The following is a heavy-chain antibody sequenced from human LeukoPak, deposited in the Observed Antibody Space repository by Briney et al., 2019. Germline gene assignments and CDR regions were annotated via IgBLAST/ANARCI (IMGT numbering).Heavy chain of an antibody. D-gene: IGHD2-21*02. CDR3: AKVAYCGGDCYSDYFDY. Sequence: GGSLRLSCAASGFTFSSYAMNWVRQAPGKGLEWVSVISGSGGSTYYADSVKGRFTISRDNSENTLYLQMNSLRAEDTAVYYCAKVAYCGGDCYSDYFDYWGHGTLVTVSS. CDR2: ISGSGGST. J-gene: IGHJ4*01. V-gene: IGHV3-23*01. CDR1: GFTFSSYA.